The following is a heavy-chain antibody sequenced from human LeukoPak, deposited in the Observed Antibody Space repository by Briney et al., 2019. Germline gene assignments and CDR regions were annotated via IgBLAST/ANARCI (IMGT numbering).Heavy chain of an antibody. D-gene: IGHD2-21*02. J-gene: IGHJ4*02. CDR1: GFTFSSYW. CDR3: ATLSIVVVTATQDY. V-gene: IGHV3-74*01. Sequence: GGSLRLSCAASGFTFSSYWMHWVRQAPGKGLVWVSRIKSDGSDTSYADSVKGRFTISRDNAKNTLYLQMNSLRAEDTAVYFCATLSIVVVTATQDYWGQGTLVTVSS. CDR2: IKSDGSDT.